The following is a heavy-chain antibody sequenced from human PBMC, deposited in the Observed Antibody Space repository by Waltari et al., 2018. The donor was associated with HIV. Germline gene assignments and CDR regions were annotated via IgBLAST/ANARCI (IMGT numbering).Heavy chain of an antibody. CDR2: IIRIFKTT. CDR3: AMGLGGSYRWMDS. Sequence: QEQRVQSGAEVKQPGSSVKVSCQASAGTFRSTPFSWVRQAPGHGPEWMGGIIRIFKTTTYAQNFDGRLRITADELTGRVYMDLSKVTSEDTAVYYCAMGLGGSYRWMDSWGHGTLVTVSS. V-gene: IGHV1-69*01. CDR1: AGTFRSTP. D-gene: IGHD1-26*01. J-gene: IGHJ5*01.